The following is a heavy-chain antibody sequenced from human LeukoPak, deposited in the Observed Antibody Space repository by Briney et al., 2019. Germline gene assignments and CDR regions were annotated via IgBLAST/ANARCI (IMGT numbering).Heavy chain of an antibody. D-gene: IGHD5-12*01. CDR1: GGSISSSSYY. Sequence: SETLSLTCTVSGGSISSSSYYWDWIRQPPGKGLEWIGNFYDSGSTYYNPSLKSRVTISVDTSKNQFSLKLSSVTAADTAVYYCARHTRPGYSGYENASDIWGRGTVVTVSS. CDR3: ARHTRPGYSGYENASDI. CDR2: FYDSGST. V-gene: IGHV4-39*01. J-gene: IGHJ3*02.